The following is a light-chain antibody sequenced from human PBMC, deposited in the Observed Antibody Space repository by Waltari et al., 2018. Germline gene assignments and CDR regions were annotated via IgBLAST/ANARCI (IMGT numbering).Light chain of an antibody. CDR2: EVS. V-gene: IGLV2-18*02. Sequence: QSALTQPPSVSGSPGQSVTISCTGTSNDVGSYNRVSWYQQPPGTAPKLMIYEVSTRPSGVPDRFSGSKSGNTASLTISGLQPEDEADYSCNAFTTSTTWVFGGGTRVTVL. J-gene: IGLJ3*02. CDR1: SNDVGSYNR. CDR3: NAFTTSTTWV.